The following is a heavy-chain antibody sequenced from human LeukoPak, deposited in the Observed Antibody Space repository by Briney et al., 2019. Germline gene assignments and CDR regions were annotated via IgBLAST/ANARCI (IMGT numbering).Heavy chain of an antibody. D-gene: IGHD3-3*01. J-gene: IGHJ4*02. CDR2: IYSGGST. Sequence: GGSLRLSCAASGFTVSSNYMSWVRQAPGKGLEWVSVIYSGGSTYYADSVKGRFTISRDNSKNTLYLQMNSLRAEDTAVYYCAKNPYYDFWSGYYEEDYWGQGTLVTVSS. V-gene: IGHV3-53*01. CDR1: GFTVSSNY. CDR3: AKNPYYDFWSGYYEEDY.